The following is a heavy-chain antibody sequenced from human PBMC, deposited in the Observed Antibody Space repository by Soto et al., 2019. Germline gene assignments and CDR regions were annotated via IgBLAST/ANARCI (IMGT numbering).Heavy chain of an antibody. J-gene: IGHJ6*02. CDR3: ARDLRFLEWLSLRAPVYYYYYGMDV. CDR1: GFTFRSYA. CDR2: ISYDGSNK. V-gene: IGHV3-30-3*01. D-gene: IGHD3-3*01. Sequence: PGGSLGLSCAASGFTFRSYAMHWVRQAPGKGLEWVAVISYDGSNKYYADSVKGRFTISRDNSKNTLYLQMNSLRAEDTAVYYCARDLRFLEWLSLRAPVYYYYYGMDVWGQGTTVTVSS.